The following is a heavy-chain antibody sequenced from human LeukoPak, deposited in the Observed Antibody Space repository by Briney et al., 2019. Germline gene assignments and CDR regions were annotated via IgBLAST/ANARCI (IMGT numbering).Heavy chain of an antibody. V-gene: IGHV1-69*13. D-gene: IGHD2-2*01. CDR2: IIPIFARA. CDR1: VGTFNSYA. J-gene: IGHJ6*02. CDR3: ERGRSTSERYTVPQNYYYYGLDV. Sequence: GASVKVSCKASVGTFNSYAITWVRQAPGQPLEWMGGIIPIFARANYAQNFQDRVTITADASTNTAYMELSSLRSEATAVYYCERGRSTSERYTVPQNYYYYGLDVWGQGTIVIVSS.